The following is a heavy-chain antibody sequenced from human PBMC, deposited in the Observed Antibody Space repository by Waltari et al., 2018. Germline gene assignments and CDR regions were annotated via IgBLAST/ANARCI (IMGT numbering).Heavy chain of an antibody. CDR2: IGTAGDT. D-gene: IGHD3-3*01. CDR1: GFTFSSYD. CDR3: ARGGELRFSYMDV. Sequence: EVQLLESGGGLVQPGGSLRLSCAASGFTFSSYDMHWVRQATGKGLEWVSAIGTAGDTYYPGSVKGRFTISRENAKNSLYLQMNSLRAGDTAVYYCARGGELRFSYMDVWGKGTTVTVSS. V-gene: IGHV3-13*01. J-gene: IGHJ6*03.